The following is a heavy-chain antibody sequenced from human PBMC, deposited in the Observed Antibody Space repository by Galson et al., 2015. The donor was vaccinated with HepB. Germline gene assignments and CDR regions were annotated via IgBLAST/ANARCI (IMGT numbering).Heavy chain of an antibody. CDR2: IYSGGST. CDR1: GFTVSSNY. D-gene: IGHD3-10*01. CDR3: ARGFGSGLQPPFDI. J-gene: IGHJ3*02. V-gene: IGHV3-53*01. Sequence: SLRLSCAASGFTVSSNYMSWVRQAPGKGLEWVSVIYSGGSTYYADSVKGRFTISRDNSKNTLYLQMNSLRAEDTAVYYCARGFGSGLQPPFDIWGQGTMVTVSS.